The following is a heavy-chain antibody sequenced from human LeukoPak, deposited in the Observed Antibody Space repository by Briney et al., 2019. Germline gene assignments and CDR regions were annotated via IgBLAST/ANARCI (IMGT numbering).Heavy chain of an antibody. CDR3: AKDGGSGYYYFDY. D-gene: IGHD3-22*01. J-gene: IGHJ4*02. Sequence: GGSLRLSCAASGFTFSSYAMSWVRQAPGKGLEWVSAISGSGGSTYYADSVKGRFTISRDNSKNTLYVQMNSLRAEDTAVYYCAKDGGSGYYYFDYWGQGTLVTVSS. V-gene: IGHV3-23*01. CDR2: ISGSGGST. CDR1: GFTFSSYA.